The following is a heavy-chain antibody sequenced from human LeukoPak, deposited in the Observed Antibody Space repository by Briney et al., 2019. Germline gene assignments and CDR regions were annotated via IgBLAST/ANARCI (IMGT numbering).Heavy chain of an antibody. CDR1: EYTFTSYD. V-gene: IGHV1-8*01. CDR3: ARDGKFCSGSTCFLRGNHWFDP. Sequence: ASVKVSCKASEYTFTSYDINWVRQAPGQGLEWMGWMNPKSGNRGYAQKFQGRVIMTRNTSINTAYMELTSLKPEDTAIYFCARDGKFCSGSTCFLRGNHWFDPWGQGTLVTVSS. D-gene: IGHD2-15*01. J-gene: IGHJ5*02. CDR2: MNPKSGNR.